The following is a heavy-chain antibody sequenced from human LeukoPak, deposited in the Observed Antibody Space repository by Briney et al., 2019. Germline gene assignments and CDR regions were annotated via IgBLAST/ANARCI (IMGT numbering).Heavy chain of an antibody. CDR2: IGSSSSTI. Sequence: QPGGSLRLSCAASGFTFSNYRMNWVRQAPGKGLEWISYIGSSSSTIYYTDSVKGRFTISRDNAKNSLYLQMNSLRAEDTAVYYCAESSNRDGYNNAAGYWGQGTLVTVSS. CDR3: AESSNRDGYNNAAGY. D-gene: IGHD5-24*01. CDR1: GFTFSNYR. V-gene: IGHV3-48*04. J-gene: IGHJ4*02.